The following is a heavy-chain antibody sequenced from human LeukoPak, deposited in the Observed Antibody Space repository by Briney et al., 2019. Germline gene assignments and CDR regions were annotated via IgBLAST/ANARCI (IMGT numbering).Heavy chain of an antibody. J-gene: IGHJ4*02. CDR1: GNSISSTYY. V-gene: IGHV4-38-2*01. CDR2: IYHSGST. CDR3: ARSVAGNFDY. D-gene: IGHD6-19*01. Sequence: ETLSLTCAVSGNSISSTYYWGWIRQPPGEGLEWIGNIYHSGSTYYNPSLKSRVTISIDTSKNQFSLKLNSVTAADTAVYYCARSVAGNFDYWGQGTLVTVSS.